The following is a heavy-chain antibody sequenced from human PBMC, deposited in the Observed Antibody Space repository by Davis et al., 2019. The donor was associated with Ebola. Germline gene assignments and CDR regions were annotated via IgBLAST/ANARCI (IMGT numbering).Heavy chain of an antibody. J-gene: IGHJ6*04. CDR1: GGSFSGYY. Sequence: SETLSLTCAVYGGSFSGYYWGWIRQPPGKGLEWIGSIYHSGSTYYNPSLKSRVTISVDTSKNQFSLRLSSVTDADTAVYYCVRDYSNLDYSYDYGMDVWGKGTTITVSS. V-gene: IGHV4-34*01. CDR2: IYHSGST. CDR3: VRDYSNLDYSYDYGMDV. D-gene: IGHD4-11*01.